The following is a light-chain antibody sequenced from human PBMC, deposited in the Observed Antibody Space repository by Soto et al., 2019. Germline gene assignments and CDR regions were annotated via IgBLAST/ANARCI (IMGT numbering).Light chain of an antibody. Sequence: QSALTQPPSVSGSPGQSVTISCTGTSSDVGDYNYVSWYQQHPGKAPTLMLYEVTKRPSGVPDRFSGSKSGNTAFLAVSGHQDEDEAHYYCSYYKGNNNLVFGGGTKLTVL. V-gene: IGLV2-8*01. CDR1: SSDVGDYNY. J-gene: IGLJ3*02. CDR3: SYYKGNNNLV. CDR2: EVT.